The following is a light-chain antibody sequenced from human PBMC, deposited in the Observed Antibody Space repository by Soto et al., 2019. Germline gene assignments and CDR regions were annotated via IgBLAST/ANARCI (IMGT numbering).Light chain of an antibody. CDR3: LSYADTAYV. Sequence: QLVLTQPPSASGSPGQSVTISCAGTSSDVGGYNYVSWYRQYPGKVPKLMIYEVSERPSGVPDRFSGSKSGNTAFLTVSGLQAEDEADYYCLSYADTAYVFGTGTKVTVL. CDR1: SSDVGGYNY. J-gene: IGLJ1*01. V-gene: IGLV2-8*01. CDR2: EVS.